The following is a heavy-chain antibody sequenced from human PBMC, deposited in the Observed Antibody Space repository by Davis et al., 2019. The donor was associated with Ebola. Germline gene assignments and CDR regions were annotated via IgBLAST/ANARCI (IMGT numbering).Heavy chain of an antibody. D-gene: IGHD6-13*01. V-gene: IGHV1-3*01. Sequence: FQGRVTITRDTSASTAYMELSSLRSEDTAVYYCAGSSTWYHSAEHWGQGTLVTVSS. J-gene: IGHJ4*02. CDR3: AGSSTWYHSAEH.